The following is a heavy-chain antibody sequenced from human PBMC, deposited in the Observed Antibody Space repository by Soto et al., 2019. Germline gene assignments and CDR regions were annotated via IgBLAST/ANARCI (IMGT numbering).Heavy chain of an antibody. Sequence: EVQLVESGGGLVQPGGSLRLSSEAAGFTFSTFWMHGVRQAPGKGLVWVSRINSDGSSTYYADSVKGRVTISRDNAKNTLYLHLSRLRPEDTAVYYCARDFEYWGQGTLVTVSS. CDR3: ARDFEY. CDR2: INSDGSST. V-gene: IGHV3-74*01. CDR1: GFTFSTFW. J-gene: IGHJ4*02.